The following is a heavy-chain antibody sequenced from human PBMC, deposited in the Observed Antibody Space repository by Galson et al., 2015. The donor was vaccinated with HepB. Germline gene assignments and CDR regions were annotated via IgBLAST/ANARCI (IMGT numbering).Heavy chain of an antibody. CDR2: ISSSSNYI. Sequence: SLRLSCAASGFTLSSYSMNWVRQAPGKGLEWVSSISSSSNYIYYADSVKGRFTISRDNAKNSLYLQMNSLRAEDTAVYFCARELGRAYFDLWGRGTLVTVSS. J-gene: IGHJ2*01. D-gene: IGHD7-27*01. CDR3: ARELGRAYFDL. V-gene: IGHV3-21*01. CDR1: GFTLSSYS.